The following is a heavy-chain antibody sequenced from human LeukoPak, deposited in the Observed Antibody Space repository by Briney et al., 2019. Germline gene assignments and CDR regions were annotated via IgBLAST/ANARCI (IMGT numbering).Heavy chain of an antibody. CDR2: FSGSGGST. V-gene: IGHV3-23*01. D-gene: IGHD3-22*01. Sequence: GGSLRLSCAVSGFTFSSYAMSWVRQAPGKGLEWVSAFSGSGGSTYYADSVKGRFTISRDNSKNTLYLQMNSLRAEDTAVYYCAKVLFGYYYDSSGYWDGFDYWGQGTLVTVSS. CDR1: GFTFSSYA. J-gene: IGHJ4*02. CDR3: AKVLFGYYYDSSGYWDGFDY.